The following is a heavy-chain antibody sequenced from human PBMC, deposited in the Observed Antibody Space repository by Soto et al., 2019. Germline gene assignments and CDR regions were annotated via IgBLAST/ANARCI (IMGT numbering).Heavy chain of an antibody. CDR2: INSDGSST. Sequence: EVQLVESGGGLGQPGGCLRLSCAASGFTFRSYWMQWVRQAPGKGLVWVSWINSDGSSTSYADSVKGRFTISRDNAKNTLYLQMNSLRAEDTAVYYCASGGSSLNFDSWGQGTLVTVSS. J-gene: IGHJ4*02. V-gene: IGHV3-74*01. CDR3: ASGGSSLNFDS. D-gene: IGHD6-6*01. CDR1: GFTFRSYW.